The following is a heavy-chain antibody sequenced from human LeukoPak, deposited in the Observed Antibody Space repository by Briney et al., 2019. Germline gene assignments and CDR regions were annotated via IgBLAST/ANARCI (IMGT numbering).Heavy chain of an antibody. CDR3: ARGIVTIFGVVIGAFDI. D-gene: IGHD3-3*01. Sequence: PSETLSLTCTVSGYSISSGYYWGWIRQPPGKGLEWIGYIYYSGSTNYNPSLKSRVTMSVDTSKNQFSLKLSSVTAADTAVYYCARGIVTIFGVVIGAFDIWGQGTMVTVSS. CDR2: IYYSGST. V-gene: IGHV4-61*01. J-gene: IGHJ3*02. CDR1: GYSISSGYY.